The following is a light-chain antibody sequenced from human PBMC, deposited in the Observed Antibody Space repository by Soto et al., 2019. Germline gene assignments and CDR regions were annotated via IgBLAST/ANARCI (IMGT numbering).Light chain of an antibody. CDR3: QQSFTKPYT. Sequence: DIQMTQSPPSLSASVGDTVTITCRASQSIRIALNWYQQKPGKAPNLLIYGTSYLRSGVPSRFSGSASGPDFTLTISGLQPEDFATYYCQQSFTKPYTFGPGTRVDF. CDR1: QSIRIA. V-gene: IGKV1-39*01. J-gene: IGKJ3*01. CDR2: GTS.